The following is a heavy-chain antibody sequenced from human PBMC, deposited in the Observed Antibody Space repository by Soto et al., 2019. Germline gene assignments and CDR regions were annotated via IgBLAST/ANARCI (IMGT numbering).Heavy chain of an antibody. J-gene: IGHJ4*02. CDR3: ARHYYDSSGPFDY. V-gene: IGHV1-69*13. CDR1: GGTFSSYA. CDR2: IIPIFGTA. D-gene: IGHD3-22*01. Sequence: SVKVSCKASGGTFSSYAISWVRQAPGQGLEWMGGIIPIFGTANYAQKFQGRVTITADESTSTAYMELSSLRSEDTAVYYCARHYYDSSGPFDYWGQGTMVTVSS.